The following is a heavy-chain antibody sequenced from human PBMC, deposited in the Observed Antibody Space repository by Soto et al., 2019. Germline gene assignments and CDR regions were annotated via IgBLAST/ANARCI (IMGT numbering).Heavy chain of an antibody. V-gene: IGHV3-7*01. Sequence: EVQLVESGGGLVQPGGSLRLSCAASGLTFSSYWMSWVRQAPGKGLEWVANIKQDGSEKNYVDSMKGRFTISRDNAKNSLCLQMNSLRAEDTAVYYCASQGRVPDAFDIWGQGTMVIVSS. CDR3: ASQGRVPDAFDI. CDR2: IKQDGSEK. D-gene: IGHD1-26*01. CDR1: GLTFSSYW. J-gene: IGHJ3*02.